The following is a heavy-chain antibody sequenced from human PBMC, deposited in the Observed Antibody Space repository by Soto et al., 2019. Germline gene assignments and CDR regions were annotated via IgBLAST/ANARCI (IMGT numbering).Heavy chain of an antibody. D-gene: IGHD5-12*01. CDR2: INHFGST. Sequence: SETLSLTCAVEGGSLSGYSWSWIRQSPGKGLEWIGEINHFGSTSYNPSLKSRVTLLVDTSKRQFSLKLSSVTAADTAVYYCARANSVYDEFDTWGQGTLVTVSS. V-gene: IGHV4-34*01. CDR3: ARANSVYDEFDT. CDR1: GGSLSGYS. J-gene: IGHJ5*02.